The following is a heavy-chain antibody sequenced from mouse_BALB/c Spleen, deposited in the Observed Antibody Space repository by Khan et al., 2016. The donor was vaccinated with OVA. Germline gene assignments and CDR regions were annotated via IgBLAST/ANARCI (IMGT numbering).Heavy chain of an antibody. CDR3: AGGWYYAMDY. V-gene: IGHV14-3*02. CDR1: GFNIKDTY. Sequence: VQLKQSGAELVKPGASVKLSCTASGFNIKDTYMHWVKQRPEQGLEWIGRIDPANGNTKYDPKFQGKATITADTSSNTAYLQLSSLTSEDTAVYYCAGGWYYAMDYWGQGTSVTVSS. J-gene: IGHJ4*01. CDR2: IDPANGNT. D-gene: IGHD2-3*01.